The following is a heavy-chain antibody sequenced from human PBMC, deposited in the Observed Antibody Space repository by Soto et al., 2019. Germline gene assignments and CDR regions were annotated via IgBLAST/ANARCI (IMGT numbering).Heavy chain of an antibody. CDR1: GGSISGHY. CDR2: IYFVGST. CDR3: ARQVAYNWNDTSVFDS. Sequence: PSETLSLTCSVSGGSISGHYWSWIRQPPGKGLEWIGFIYFVGSTYYNPSLKSRVTLSVDTSKNHFSLNLTSVTAADTAVYYCARQVAYNWNDTSVFDSRGQGTMVTVSS. J-gene: IGHJ4*02. V-gene: IGHV4-59*08. D-gene: IGHD1-1*01.